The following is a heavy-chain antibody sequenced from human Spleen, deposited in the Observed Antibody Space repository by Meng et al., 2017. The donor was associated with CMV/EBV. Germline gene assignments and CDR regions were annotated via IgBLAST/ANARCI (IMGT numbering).Heavy chain of an antibody. D-gene: IGHD3-3*01. Sequence: SETLSLTCTVSGDSISSYYWNWIRQSPGKGLEWIGYISNNGRTNYNPSLKSRVTISVDTSKNHFSLKLTSVTAADTAVYYCARTKYYDFWCGYYPLLDAFDIWGQGTKVTVSS. V-gene: IGHV4-59*01. CDR2: ISNNGRT. CDR3: ARTKYYDFWCGYYPLLDAFDI. CDR1: GDSISSYY. J-gene: IGHJ3*02.